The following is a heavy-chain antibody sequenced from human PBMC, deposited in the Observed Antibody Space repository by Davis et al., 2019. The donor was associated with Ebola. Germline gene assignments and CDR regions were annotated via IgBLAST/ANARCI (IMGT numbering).Heavy chain of an antibody. CDR3: ARASGQWLTYTGIDY. CDR1: GASITTYY. CDR2: IFHTGSA. D-gene: IGHD6-19*01. J-gene: IGHJ4*02. Sequence: MPSETLSLTCSVSGASITTYYWSWVRQSPGKTLEWIGYIFHTGSADYNPSLRSRVTISVDTPNNQFSLRMASLTAADTAVYYCARASGQWLTYTGIDYWGRGTLVTVSS. V-gene: IGHV4-59*12.